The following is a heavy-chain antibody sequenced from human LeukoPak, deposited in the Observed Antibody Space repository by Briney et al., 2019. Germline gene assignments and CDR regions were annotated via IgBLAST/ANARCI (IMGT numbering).Heavy chain of an antibody. D-gene: IGHD3-22*01. CDR1: GGSISTYY. V-gene: IGHV4-59*01. J-gene: IGHJ4*02. CDR2: IHYNGRI. CDR3: AREVYDSNGYYTDY. Sequence: SETLSLTCSVSGGSISTYYWTWIRQPPGKGLEWIGNIHYNGRINYNPSLKSRVTISVHTSKNQFSLKLSSVTAADTAEYYCAREVYDSNGYYTDYWGQGTLVTVSS.